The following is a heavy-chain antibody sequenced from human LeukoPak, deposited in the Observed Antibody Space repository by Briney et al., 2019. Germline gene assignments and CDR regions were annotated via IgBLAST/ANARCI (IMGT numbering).Heavy chain of an antibody. D-gene: IGHD4-17*01. V-gene: IGHV4-4*07. Sequence: PSETLSLTCTVSGGSISCYYWSWIRQPAGKGLEWIGRIYTSGSTNYNPSLKSRVTMSVDTSKNQFSLKLSSVTAADTAVYYCARATHYGDYAGTFDYWGQGTLVTVSS. CDR3: ARATHYGDYAGTFDY. CDR1: GGSISCYY. J-gene: IGHJ4*02. CDR2: IYTSGST.